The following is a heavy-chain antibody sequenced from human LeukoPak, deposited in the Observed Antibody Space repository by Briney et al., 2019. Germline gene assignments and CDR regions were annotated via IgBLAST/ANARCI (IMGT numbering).Heavy chain of an antibody. D-gene: IGHD3-22*01. V-gene: IGHV3-21*01. J-gene: IGHJ4*02. CDR2: ISSSSYI. CDR1: GFTFSSYS. CDR3: ARDGYDSSGYYPTGGFDY. Sequence: GGSLRLSCAASGFTFSSYSMNWVRQAPGKGREWVSSISSSSYIYYADSVKGRFTISRDNAKNSLYLQMNSLRAEDTAVYYCARDGYDSSGYYPTGGFDYWGQGTLVTVSS.